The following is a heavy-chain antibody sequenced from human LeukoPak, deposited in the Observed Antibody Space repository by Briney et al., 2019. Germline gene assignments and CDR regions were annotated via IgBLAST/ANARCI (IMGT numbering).Heavy chain of an antibody. Sequence: ASVKVSCKASGYTFTGYYMHWVRQAPGQGLEWMGWINPNSGGTNYAQKFQGRVTMTRDTSFSTAYMELSRLRSDDTAVYYCARGRGAGPTTNNVLRYFDWFRSGSFENAFDIWGQGTMVTVSS. V-gene: IGHV1-2*02. D-gene: IGHD3-9*01. CDR1: GYTFTGYY. CDR3: ARGRGAGPTTNNVLRYFDWFRSGSFENAFDI. CDR2: INPNSGGT. J-gene: IGHJ3*02.